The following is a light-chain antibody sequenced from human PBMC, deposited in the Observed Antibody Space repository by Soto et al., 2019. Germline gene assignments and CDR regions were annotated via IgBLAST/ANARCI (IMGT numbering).Light chain of an antibody. CDR1: QSVGRTY. V-gene: IGKV3-20*01. Sequence: LTQSPGTLSLSPGERATLSCGASQSVGRTYLAWYQRRPRQAPRLRIYGASGRATGIPDRLSGSASGTDFTLTISRMEPEDFAVYYCQQFGVPPTFGGGTKVDIK. CDR2: GAS. J-gene: IGKJ4*01. CDR3: QQFGVPPT.